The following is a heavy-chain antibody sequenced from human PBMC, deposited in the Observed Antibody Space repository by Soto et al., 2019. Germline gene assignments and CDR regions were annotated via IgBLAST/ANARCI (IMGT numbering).Heavy chain of an antibody. CDR2: IWHTGRP. Sequence: SETMSLTCDVSGDSLTNNHWGSWLRQATGKGLGWIGEIWHTGRPNYNPSLKSRLSMSVDTSKNQFSLTMKSVTAADTGVSSCASHPLNCSDADFWGQGVLVTVSS. CDR3: ASHPLNCSDADF. J-gene: IGHJ4*02. V-gene: IGHV4-4*02. CDR1: GDSLTNNHW. D-gene: IGHD1-1*01.